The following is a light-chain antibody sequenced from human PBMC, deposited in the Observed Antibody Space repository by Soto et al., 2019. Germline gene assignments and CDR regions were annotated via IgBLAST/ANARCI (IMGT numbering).Light chain of an antibody. V-gene: IGLV3-21*04. CDR3: QVWDSRGVV. CDR1: NIGSKS. J-gene: IGLJ2*01. CDR2: YDS. Sequence: SYELTQPPSVSVAPGKTARITCGGNNIGSKSVHWYQQKPGQAPVLVIYYDSDRPSGIPERFSGSNSGNTATLTISGVEAGDEADYYCQVWDSRGVVFGGGTKLTVL.